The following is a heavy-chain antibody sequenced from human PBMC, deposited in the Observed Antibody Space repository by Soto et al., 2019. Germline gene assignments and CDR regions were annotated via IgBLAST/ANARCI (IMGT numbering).Heavy chain of an antibody. CDR2: IYYSGST. J-gene: IGHJ6*02. Sequence: QVQLQESGPGLVKPSQTLSLTCTVSGGSISSGDYSWSWIRQPPGKGLEWIGYIYYSGSTYYNPSLKSRVTISVDTSKNQFSLKLSSVTAADTAVYYCARELWFRTTVYYYYYGMDVWGQGTTVNVSS. V-gene: IGHV4-30-4*01. CDR3: ARELWFRTTVYYYYYGMDV. D-gene: IGHD3-10*01. CDR1: GGSISSGDYS.